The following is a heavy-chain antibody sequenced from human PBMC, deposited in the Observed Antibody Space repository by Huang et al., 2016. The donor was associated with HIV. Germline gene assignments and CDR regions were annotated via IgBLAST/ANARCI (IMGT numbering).Heavy chain of an antibody. J-gene: IGHJ3*02. CDR2: IFPGDSDT. V-gene: IGHV5-51*03. D-gene: IGHD1-26*01. Sequence: EVQLVQSGAEVKTPGESLTISCKGSGYSFSTYWIGWVRQMPGKGLEWMGMIFPGDSDTRYSPSFQGQVTISADKSISTAYLQWSSLKASDTAMYYCASTASYSGSYRGAFDIWGQGTMVTVSS. CDR3: ASTASYSGSYRGAFDI. CDR1: GYSFSTYW.